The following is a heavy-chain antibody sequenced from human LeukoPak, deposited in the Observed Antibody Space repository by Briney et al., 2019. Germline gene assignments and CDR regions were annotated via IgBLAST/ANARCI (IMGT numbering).Heavy chain of an antibody. CDR3: ARGPGIAVAGTRTDALDI. CDR1: SGSFSGYY. Sequence: SETLSLTCAVYSGSFSGYYWGWIRQAPGKGLEWSGEINHSGSTNYNPSLKSRVTISVDTSKNQFSLKLRSVTAADTAVYYCARGPGIAVAGTRTDALDIWGQGTMVTVSS. CDR2: INHSGST. J-gene: IGHJ3*02. D-gene: IGHD6-19*01. V-gene: IGHV4-34*01.